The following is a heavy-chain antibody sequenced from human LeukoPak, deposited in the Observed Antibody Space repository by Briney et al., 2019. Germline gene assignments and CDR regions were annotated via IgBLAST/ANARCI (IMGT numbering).Heavy chain of an antibody. V-gene: IGHV4-30-2*01. CDR3: ASSYGSGSYYDY. CDR1: GGSVSSGGYS. D-gene: IGHD3-10*01. CDR2: IYHNGNT. J-gene: IGHJ4*02. Sequence: SQTLSLTCTVSGGSVSSGGYSWAWIRQPPGKGLEWIGYIYHNGNTYYNPSLKSRVNISVDGSKNQFSLKLSSVTAADSAVYYCASSYGSGSYYDYWGQGTLVTVSS.